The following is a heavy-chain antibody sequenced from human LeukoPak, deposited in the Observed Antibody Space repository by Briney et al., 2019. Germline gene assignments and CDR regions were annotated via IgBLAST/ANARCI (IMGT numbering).Heavy chain of an antibody. CDR2: IDNSGTT. CDR3: ARDQYISSFRYYGMDV. D-gene: IGHD6-13*01. J-gene: IGHJ6*02. V-gene: IGHV4-31*03. Sequence: PSETLSLTCTVSGGSISSGGYYWTWIRQHPGKGLEWVGYIDNSGTTYYNPSLKSRVTISADTSKNQFSLRLSSVTAADTAVYYCARDQYISSFRYYGMDVWGQGTTVTVSS. CDR1: GGSISSGGYY.